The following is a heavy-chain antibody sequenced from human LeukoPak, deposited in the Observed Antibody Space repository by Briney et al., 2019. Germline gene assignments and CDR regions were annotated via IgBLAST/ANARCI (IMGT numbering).Heavy chain of an antibody. J-gene: IGHJ4*02. D-gene: IGHD3-9*01. CDR3: ARDRLPVGYFDWSLGYFDY. CDR1: GGSISSSSYY. V-gene: IGHV4-39*07. Sequence: KPSETLSLTCTVSGGSISSSSYYWGWIRQPPGKGLEWIGSIYYSGSTYYNPSLKSRVTISVDTSKNQFSLKLSSVTAADTAVYYCARDRLPVGYFDWSLGYFDYWGQGTLVTVSS. CDR2: IYYSGST.